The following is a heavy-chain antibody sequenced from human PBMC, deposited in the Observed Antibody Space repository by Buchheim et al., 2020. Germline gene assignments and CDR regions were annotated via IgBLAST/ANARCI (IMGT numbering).Heavy chain of an antibody. V-gene: IGHV3-74*01. Sequence: EVQLVESGGGLVQPGGSLRLSCAASGFTFSSYWMHWVRQAPGKGLVWVSRINSDGSSTSYADSVKGRFTISRDNAKNTLYLQMNSLRAGDTAVYYFARRSSITIFGVVISWFDPWGQGTL. CDR1: GFTFSSYW. D-gene: IGHD3-3*01. J-gene: IGHJ5*02. CDR3: ARRSSITIFGVVISWFDP. CDR2: INSDGSST.